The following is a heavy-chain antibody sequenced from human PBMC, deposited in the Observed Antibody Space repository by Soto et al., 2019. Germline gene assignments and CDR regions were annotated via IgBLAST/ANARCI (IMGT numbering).Heavy chain of an antibody. D-gene: IGHD2-15*01. J-gene: IGHJ4*02. Sequence: SVKVSCKASGYTFTSYAMHWVRQAPGKGLEWMGGFDPEDGETIYAQKFQGRVTMTEDTSTDTAYMELSSLRSEDTAVYYCATDLVAATLTSQGYWGQGTLVTVSS. CDR2: FDPEDGET. CDR3: ATDLVAATLTSQGY. CDR1: GYTFTSYA. V-gene: IGHV1-24*01.